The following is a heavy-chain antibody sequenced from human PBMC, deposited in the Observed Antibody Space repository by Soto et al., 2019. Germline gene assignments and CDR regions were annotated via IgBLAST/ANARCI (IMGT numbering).Heavy chain of an antibody. J-gene: IGHJ6*02. Sequence: QVQLVQSGAEVEKPGSSVKVSCKASGGTFSSYTISWVRQAPGQGLEWMGRIIPILGIANYAQKFQGRVTITADKSTSTAYMELSSLRSEDTAVYYCASRHDSFYYGMDVWGQGTTVTVSS. CDR3: ASRHDSFYYGMDV. V-gene: IGHV1-69*02. D-gene: IGHD3-3*01. CDR2: IIPILGIA. CDR1: GGTFSSYT.